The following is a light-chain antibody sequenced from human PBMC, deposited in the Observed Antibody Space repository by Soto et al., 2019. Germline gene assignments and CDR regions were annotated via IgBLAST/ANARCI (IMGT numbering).Light chain of an antibody. Sequence: TPFTQSPATLSLSPGKRVTLSCRVSWSVSRRYLTWFQQKPGQAPRVLIYSASRRATGIPDRFSGSGSGTDFSLTISRLEPEDFAVYYCQQYDSSPITFGQGTRLEIK. V-gene: IGKV3-20*01. CDR3: QQYDSSPIT. CDR1: WSVSRRY. J-gene: IGKJ5*01. CDR2: SAS.